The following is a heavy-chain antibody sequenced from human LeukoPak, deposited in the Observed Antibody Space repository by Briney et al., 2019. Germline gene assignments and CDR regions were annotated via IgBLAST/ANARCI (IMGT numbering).Heavy chain of an antibody. V-gene: IGHV4-4*07. Sequence: SETLSLTCTVSGGSISTYFWSWIRQPAGKGLEWIGRIKTTGSTNNNPSLKGRVNMSVDTSKNQFSLKLSSVTAADSAVYYCARGITMRHFDYWGQGTLVTVSS. D-gene: IGHD3-3*01. CDR3: ARGITMRHFDY. J-gene: IGHJ4*02. CDR1: GGSISTYF. CDR2: IKTTGST.